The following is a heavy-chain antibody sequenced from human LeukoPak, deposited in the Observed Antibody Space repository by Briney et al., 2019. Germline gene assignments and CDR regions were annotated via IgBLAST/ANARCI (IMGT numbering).Heavy chain of an antibody. J-gene: IGHJ4*02. Sequence: GGSLRLSCAASGFTFSTYAMSWVRQAPEKGLEFVSGIYENGGTTYYADSVKGRFSISRDNSKNTLYLQMDSLRGEDTAVYYCAKDFRIGYSAHFDYWGQGALVTVSS. V-gene: IGHV3-23*01. D-gene: IGHD2-21*01. CDR3: AKDFRIGYSAHFDY. CDR2: IYENGGTT. CDR1: GFTFSTYA.